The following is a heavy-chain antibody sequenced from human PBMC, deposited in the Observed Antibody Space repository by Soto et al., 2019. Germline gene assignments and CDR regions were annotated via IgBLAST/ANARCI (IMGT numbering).Heavy chain of an antibody. J-gene: IGHJ4*02. CDR2: VSHDGSNT. CDR1: GFTFSDYA. D-gene: IGHD6-19*01. Sequence: VQLVESGGGVVQPGRSLRLSCAASGFTFSDYAMHWVRQAPGKGREWVAVVSHDGSNTHYADSVKGRFTISRDSSKNTVSLEMTSLRAEDTAVYYCATGGRQWLVTSDFNYWGQGALVTVSP. CDR3: ATGGRQWLVTSDFNY. V-gene: IGHV3-30*03.